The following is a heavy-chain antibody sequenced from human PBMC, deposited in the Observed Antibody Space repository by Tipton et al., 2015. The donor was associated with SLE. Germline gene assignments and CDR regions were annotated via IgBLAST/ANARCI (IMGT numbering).Heavy chain of an antibody. J-gene: IGHJ4*02. CDR1: GGSFSGYY. Sequence: TLSLTCAVYGGSFSGYYWSWIRQPPGKGLEWIGEINHSGSTNYNPPLKSRVTISVDTSKNQFSLKLSSVTAADTAVYYCASWGYGSGSYYTDYWGQGTLVTVSS. V-gene: IGHV4-34*01. D-gene: IGHD3-10*01. CDR3: ASWGYGSGSYYTDY. CDR2: INHSGST.